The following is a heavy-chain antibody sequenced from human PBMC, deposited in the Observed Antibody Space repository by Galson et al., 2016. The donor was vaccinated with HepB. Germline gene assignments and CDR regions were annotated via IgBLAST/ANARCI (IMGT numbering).Heavy chain of an antibody. J-gene: IGHJ5*02. Sequence: SETLSLTCTVSGDSIAGYDWSWIRQPPGKGLEWIGYIYYNGSTNYNPSLKGRVSISIDRSNNQFSLRLNSVTAADTAIYYCARGRGGGGSSNNWFDPWGQGTLVTVSS. CDR2: IYYNGST. D-gene: IGHD2-15*01. CDR1: GDSIAGYD. V-gene: IGHV4-59*01. CDR3: ARGRGGGGSSNNWFDP.